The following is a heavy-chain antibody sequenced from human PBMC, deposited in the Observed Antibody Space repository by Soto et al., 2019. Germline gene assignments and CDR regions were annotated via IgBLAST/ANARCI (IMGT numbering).Heavy chain of an antibody. CDR3: AKGLYSSSSQGLFDP. J-gene: IGHJ5*02. CDR2: ISGSGGST. V-gene: IGHV3-23*01. D-gene: IGHD6-6*01. CDR1: GFTFSSYA. Sequence: GGSLRLSCAASGFTFSSYAMSWVRQAPGKGLEWVSAISGSGGSTYYADSVKGRFTISRDNSKNTLYLQMNSLRAEDTAVYYCAKGLYSSSSQGLFDPWGQGTLVTVSS.